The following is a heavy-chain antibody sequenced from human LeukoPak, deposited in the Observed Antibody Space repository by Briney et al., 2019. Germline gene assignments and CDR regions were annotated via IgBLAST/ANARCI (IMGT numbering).Heavy chain of an antibody. CDR2: IYTSENT. CDR1: GGSISSYY. J-gene: IGHJ5*02. CDR3: ARGDAIYAFGYRRYNWFDP. V-gene: IGHV4-4*07. D-gene: IGHD3-16*01. Sequence: SETLSLTCTVSGGSISSYYWSWIRQPAGKGLEWIGRIYTSENTNYNPSLISRVTMSVDTSKNQFSMKMSSVTAADTAVYYCARGDAIYAFGYRRYNWFDPWGQGTLVTVSS.